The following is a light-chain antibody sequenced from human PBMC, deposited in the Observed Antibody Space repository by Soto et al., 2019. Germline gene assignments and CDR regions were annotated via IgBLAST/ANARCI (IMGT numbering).Light chain of an antibody. Sequence: EIVLTQSPGTLSLSPGERATLSCRASQSVSSSYLAWYQQKPGQAPRLLIYGASSRATGIPDRFSGSGSGKDFTRAISRLEPEDFAVYHCQQYGNSPPAYTFGQGTKLEIK. CDR1: QSVSSSY. V-gene: IGKV3-20*01. CDR2: GAS. J-gene: IGKJ2*01. CDR3: QQYGNSPPAYT.